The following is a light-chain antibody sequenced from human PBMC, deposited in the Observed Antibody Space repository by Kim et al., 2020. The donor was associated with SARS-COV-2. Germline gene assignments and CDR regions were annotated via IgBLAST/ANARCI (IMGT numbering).Light chain of an antibody. V-gene: IGKV1-5*01. CDR2: DAS. Sequence: DIQLTQSPSTLSASVGDRVTITCRASQSISTWLAWYQQKPGKAPKLLIYDASSLENGVPSRFSGSGSGTEFTLTISSLQPDDFATYYCQQYSSYYWYTFGQGTKLEI. CDR1: QSISTW. CDR3: QQYSSYYWYT. J-gene: IGKJ2*01.